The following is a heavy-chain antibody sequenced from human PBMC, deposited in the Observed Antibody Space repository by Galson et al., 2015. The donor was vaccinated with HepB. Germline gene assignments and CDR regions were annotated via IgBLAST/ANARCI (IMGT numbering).Heavy chain of an antibody. CDR1: GITVSSNH. V-gene: IGHV3-53*01. J-gene: IGHJ4*02. D-gene: IGHD5-18*01. CDR3: ARAAGDSSTYANDY. CDR2: IFGGGST. Sequence: LRLSCAASGITVSSNHMSWVRQAPGKGLEWVSVIFGGGSTYYADSVQGRFTISRDTSENTVYLQMNSVTAADTAVYYCARAAGDSSTYANDYWGQGALVTVSS.